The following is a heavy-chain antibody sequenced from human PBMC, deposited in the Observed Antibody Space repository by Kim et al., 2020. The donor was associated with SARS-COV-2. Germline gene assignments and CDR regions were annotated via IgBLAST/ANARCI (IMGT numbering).Heavy chain of an antibody. CDR2: ST. CDR3: ARLEQWLVDY. V-gene: IGHV4-39*01. D-gene: IGHD6-19*01. J-gene: IGHJ4*02. Sequence: STYYNPSLKSRVTISVDTSKNQFSLKLSSVTAADTAVYYCARLEQWLVDYWGQGTLVTVSS.